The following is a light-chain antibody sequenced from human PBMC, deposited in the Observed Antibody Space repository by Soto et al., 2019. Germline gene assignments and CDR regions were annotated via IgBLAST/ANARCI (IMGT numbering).Light chain of an antibody. CDR2: AAS. CDR1: QGISSY. J-gene: IGKJ4*01. Sequence: ATRVAKTRSEERGATGERSTRRSRASQGISSYLAWYQQKPGKAPKLLIYAASTLQSGVPSRFSCTGSGPDSTFTSSFLQSADLATYSCRQYYRYPLNFGGGTKVDIK. CDR3: RQYYRYPLN. V-gene: IGKV1-8*01.